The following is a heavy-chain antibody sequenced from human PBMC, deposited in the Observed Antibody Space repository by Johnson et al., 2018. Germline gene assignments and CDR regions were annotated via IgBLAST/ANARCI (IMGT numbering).Heavy chain of an antibody. CDR2: ISGSGGST. J-gene: IGHJ6*02. CDR1: GFTFRSYA. Sequence: VQLVQSGGGLVQPGGSLRLSCAASGFTFRSYAMSWVRQAPGKGLEWVSAISGSGGSTYYADSVKGRFTISRDNSKNPRYLQMNSLRAEDTAVYYCVAAYSRGWYPHGMDVWGQGTTVTVSS. V-gene: IGHV3-23*04. CDR3: VAAYSRGWYPHGMDV. D-gene: IGHD6-19*01.